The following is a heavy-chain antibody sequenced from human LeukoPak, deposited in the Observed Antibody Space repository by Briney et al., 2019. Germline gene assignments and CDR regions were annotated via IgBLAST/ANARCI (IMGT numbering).Heavy chain of an antibody. CDR2: IWYDGSNK. Sequence: PGGSLRLSCAASGFTFSSYGMHWVRQAPGKGLEWVAVIWYDGSNKYYADSVKGRFTISRDNSKNTLYLQMNSLRAEDAAVYYCARGRRSSTSQIPCWFDPWGQGTLVTVSS. V-gene: IGHV3-33*01. D-gene: IGHD2-2*01. CDR3: ARGRRSSTSQIPCWFDP. J-gene: IGHJ5*02. CDR1: GFTFSSYG.